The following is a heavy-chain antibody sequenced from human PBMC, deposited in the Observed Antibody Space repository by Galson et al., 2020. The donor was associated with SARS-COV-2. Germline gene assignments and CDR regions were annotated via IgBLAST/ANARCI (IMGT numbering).Heavy chain of an antibody. V-gene: IGHV3-15*01. CDR2: IKSKNDGGTI. CDR3: ATGGLDY. J-gene: IGHJ4*02. Sequence: GESLKISCAASGFTFSDAWQNWVRQAPGKGLEWVARIKSKNDGGTIQSPAPVKGRFIISRDDSKNMFFLQMNNVKTEDTAVYYCATGGLDYWGRGTLVTVSS. D-gene: IGHD3-16*01. CDR1: GFTFSDAW.